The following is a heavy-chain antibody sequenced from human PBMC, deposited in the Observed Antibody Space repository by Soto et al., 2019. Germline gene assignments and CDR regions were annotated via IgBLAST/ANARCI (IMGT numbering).Heavy chain of an antibody. D-gene: IGHD3-3*01. Sequence: QVQLVQSVAGVKKPGSSVKVSCTASGHSFRSYAISWVRQAPGHGLEWMGRIISIFGTPNYAQRVAGRGTITADESTSTANMQLTSLSSDYTAVYYYEPGGDYDETGALANWGQSTAVTAS. CDR2: IISIFGTP. J-gene: IGHJ4*02. V-gene: IGHV1-69*01. CDR1: GHSFRSYA. CDR3: EPGGDYDETGALAN.